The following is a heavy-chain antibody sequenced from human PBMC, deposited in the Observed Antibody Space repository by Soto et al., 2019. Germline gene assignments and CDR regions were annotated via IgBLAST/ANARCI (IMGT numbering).Heavy chain of an antibody. V-gene: IGHV3-9*01. Sequence: SLRLSCAASGFTFDDYAMHWVRQAPGKGLEWVSGISWNSGSIGYADSVKGRFTISRDNAKNSLYLQMNSLRAEDTALYYCTVGVGDYWGQGTLVTVSS. CDR2: ISWNSGSI. D-gene: IGHD3-3*01. J-gene: IGHJ4*02. CDR1: GFTFDDYA. CDR3: TVGVGDY.